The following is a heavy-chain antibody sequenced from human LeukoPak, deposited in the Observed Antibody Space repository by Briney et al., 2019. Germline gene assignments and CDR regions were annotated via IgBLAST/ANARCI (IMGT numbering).Heavy chain of an antibody. CDR1: GFTFSYYS. J-gene: IGHJ4*02. CDR2: INSISGEI. Sequence: GGSLRLYCVASGFTFSYYSMNWVRQAPGKGLEWVSCINSISGEIWYADSVKGRFTISRDDAKNSLYLQMNSLRDEDTAVYYCARDHGYAFDYWGQGTLVTVSS. CDR3: ARDHGYAFDY. D-gene: IGHD5-12*01. V-gene: IGHV3-48*02.